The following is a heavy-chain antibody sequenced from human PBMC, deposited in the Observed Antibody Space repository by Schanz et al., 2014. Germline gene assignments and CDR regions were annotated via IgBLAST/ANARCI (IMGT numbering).Heavy chain of an antibody. CDR3: AKGRFGELSAFDI. D-gene: IGHD3-10*01. J-gene: IGHJ3*02. Sequence: EVQLVESGGGLIQPGGSLRLSCAASGFTFSTHAMSWVRQAPGKGLEWVSSISSGGGSTYYADSVKGRFTISRDNSKNTLYLQMKSLRAEDTAVYYCAKGRFGELSAFDIWGQGTMVTVSS. CDR2: ISSGGGST. CDR1: GFTFSTHA. V-gene: IGHV3-23*04.